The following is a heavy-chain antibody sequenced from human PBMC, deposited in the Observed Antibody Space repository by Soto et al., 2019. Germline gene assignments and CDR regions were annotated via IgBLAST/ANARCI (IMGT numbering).Heavy chain of an antibody. V-gene: IGHV1-18*04. D-gene: IGHD1-26*01. CDR1: GYTFTSYG. CDR3: ARFLDSGSYYVSLNYDY. CDR2: ISAYNGNT. J-gene: IGHJ4*02. Sequence: QVQLVQSGAEVKKPGASVKVSCKASGYTFTSYGISWVRQAPGQGLEWMGGISAYNGNTNYAQKLQGRVTMTTDTPTSTAYMELRSLRSDDTAVYYCARFLDSGSYYVSLNYDYWGQGTLVTVSS.